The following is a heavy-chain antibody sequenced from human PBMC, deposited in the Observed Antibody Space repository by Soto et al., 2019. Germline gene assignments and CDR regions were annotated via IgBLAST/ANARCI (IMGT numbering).Heavy chain of an antibody. CDR1: GFTFSSYA. V-gene: IGHV3-23*01. CDR2: ISNNGDTA. D-gene: IGHD1-26*01. J-gene: IGHJ6*02. CDR3: ARDFVVGGPTINYYYGMDV. Sequence: GGSLRLSCATSGFTFSSYAMVWVRQAAEKGLEWVASISNNGDTAYYADSVKGRFTISRDNSKNTLYLQMNSLGADDTAVYYCARDFVVGGPTINYYYGMDVWGQGTLVTVSS.